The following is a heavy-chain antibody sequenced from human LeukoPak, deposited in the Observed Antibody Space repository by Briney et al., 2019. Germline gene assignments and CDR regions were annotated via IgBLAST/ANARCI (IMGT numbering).Heavy chain of an antibody. CDR2: IWYDGSNK. V-gene: IGHV3-33*01. CDR3: WCYDFWSGYYGYYFDY. Sequence: GGSLRLSCAASGFTFSSYGMHWVRQAPGKGLEWVAVIWYDGSNKYYADSVKGRFTISRDNSKNTLYLQMNSLRAEDTAVYYCWCYDFWSGYYGYYFDYWGQGTLVTVSS. J-gene: IGHJ4*02. CDR1: GFTFSSYG. D-gene: IGHD3-3*01.